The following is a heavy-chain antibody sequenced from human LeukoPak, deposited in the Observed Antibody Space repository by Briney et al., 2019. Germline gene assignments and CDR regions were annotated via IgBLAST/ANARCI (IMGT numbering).Heavy chain of an antibody. CDR2: VYPGDSDT. J-gene: IGHJ4*02. CDR1: GYSFTSYW. D-gene: IGHD1-26*01. V-gene: IGHV5-51*01. CDR3: ARLRGLGGYYFDY. Sequence: PGESLKISCKGSGYSFTSYWIGWVRQMPGKRLEWMGIVYPGDSDTRYSPSFQGQVTFSADKSISTAYLQWNSLKTSDTAIFYCARLRGLGGYYFDYWGQGTLVTVSS.